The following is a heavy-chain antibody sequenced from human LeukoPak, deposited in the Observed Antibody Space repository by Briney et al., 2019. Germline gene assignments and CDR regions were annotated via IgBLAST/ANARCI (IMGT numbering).Heavy chain of an antibody. V-gene: IGHV1-18*01. D-gene: IGHD3-10*01. CDR1: GYIFTSYG. CDR3: ARGLQGVLLWFGELYY. Sequence: GASVKVSCKASGYIFTSYGISWVRQAPGQGLEWMGWISAYNGNTNYAQKFQGRVTMTRNTSISTAYMELSSLRSEDTAVYYCARGLQGVLLWFGELYYWGQGTLVTVSS. J-gene: IGHJ4*02. CDR2: ISAYNGNT.